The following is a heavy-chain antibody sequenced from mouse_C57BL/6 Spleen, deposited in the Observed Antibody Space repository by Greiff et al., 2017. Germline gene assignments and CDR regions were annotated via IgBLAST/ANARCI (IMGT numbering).Heavy chain of an antibody. J-gene: IGHJ2*01. CDR1: GYTFTSYW. D-gene: IGHD1-1*01. CDR3: ARSYYGSSYFDY. CDR2: IYPGSGST. Sequence: QVQLQQSGAELVKPGASVKMSCKASGYTFTSYWITWVKQRPGQGLAWIGDIYPGSGSTNYNEKFKGKATLTVDTSSSTAYMQLSSLTSEDSAVYYCARSYYGSSYFDYWGQGTTLTVSS. V-gene: IGHV1-55*01.